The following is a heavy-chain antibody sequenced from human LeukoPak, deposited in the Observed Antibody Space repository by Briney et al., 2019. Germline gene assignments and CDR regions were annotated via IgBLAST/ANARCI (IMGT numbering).Heavy chain of an antibody. V-gene: IGHV3-23*01. CDR1: GFSFSDYA. CDR2: IGGRDDNT. J-gene: IGHJ4*02. D-gene: IGHD6-19*01. CDR3: AKYIAEATALFDS. Sequence: GGSLRLSCAASGFSFSDYAMNWLRQAPGKGLEWLSTIGGRDDNTYYSDSVKGRFTISRDNSRNTLCLQMNTLRAEDTAVYYCAKYIAEATALFDSWGQGTLVFVSS.